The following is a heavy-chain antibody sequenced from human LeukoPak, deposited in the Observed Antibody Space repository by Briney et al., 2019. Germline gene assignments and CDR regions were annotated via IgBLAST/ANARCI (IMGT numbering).Heavy chain of an antibody. J-gene: IGHJ5*02. Sequence: SETLSLTCTVSGGSISSYYWSWIRQPPGKGLERIGYIYYSGSTNYRPSLKSRVTISVDTSKNQFSLKLSSVTAADTAVYYCAREGASYSYVVPNWFDPWGQGTLVTVSS. CDR2: IYYSGST. CDR3: AREGASYSYVVPNWFDP. D-gene: IGHD5-18*01. CDR1: GGSISSYY. V-gene: IGHV4-59*01.